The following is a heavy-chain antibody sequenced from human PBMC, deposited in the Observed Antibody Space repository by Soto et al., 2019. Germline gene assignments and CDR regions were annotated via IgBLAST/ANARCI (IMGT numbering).Heavy chain of an antibody. D-gene: IGHD6-13*01. CDR3: ARARVPYSSTWYRYDYYGMDI. Sequence: SETPSLTCTVSGDSISSSSYYWSWIRQHPGKGLEWIGYIHYSGNTRYNPSLKSRLTISVDTSKNQFSLMLSSLTAADTAVYFCARARVPYSSTWYRYDYYGMDIWGQGTTVTVSS. CDR2: IHYSGNT. V-gene: IGHV4-31*03. CDR1: GDSISSSSYY. J-gene: IGHJ6*02.